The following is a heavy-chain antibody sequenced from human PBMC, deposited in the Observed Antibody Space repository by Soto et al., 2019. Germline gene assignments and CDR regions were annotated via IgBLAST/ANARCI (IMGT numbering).Heavy chain of an antibody. V-gene: IGHV2-5*02. Sequence: QITLKESGPTLVKPRQTLTLTCTFSGFSLSSSGVGVGWIRQPPGKALVWLAVIYWDDDKQYSPSLKSRLTITKDTSTNQVVLTMTNMDPVDTATYYCAHSRGRSWHYDSWGPGTLVTVSS. CDR1: GFSLSSSGVG. CDR3: AHSRGRSWHYDS. CDR2: IYWDDDK. J-gene: IGHJ4*02. D-gene: IGHD6-13*01.